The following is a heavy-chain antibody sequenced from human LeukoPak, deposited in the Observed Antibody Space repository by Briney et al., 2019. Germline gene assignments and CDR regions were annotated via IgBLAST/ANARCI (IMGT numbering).Heavy chain of an antibody. J-gene: IGHJ6*03. CDR1: GYPINNAYY. D-gene: IGHD2-2*01. Sequence: SETLSLTCGVSGYPINNAYYWVWMRQPPGKGLEWIGSLYHPDSTYYNPSLKSRVTMSVDTSRNQFSLRLSFVTAADTAVYYCARQYDSYFYYYLDLWGTGTTVTVSS. V-gene: IGHV4-38-2*01. CDR2: LYHPDST. CDR3: ARQYDSYFYYYLDL.